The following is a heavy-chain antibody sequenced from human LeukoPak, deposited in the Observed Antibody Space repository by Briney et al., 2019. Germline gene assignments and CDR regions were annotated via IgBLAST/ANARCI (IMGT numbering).Heavy chain of an antibody. CDR2: TYYSGST. D-gene: IGHD2-2*01. CDR1: GGSISSYY. CDR3: ARVDRDVLPYWYFDL. Sequence: PSETLSLTCTVSGGSISSYYWSWIRQPPGKGLEWIGYTYYSGSTNYNPSLKSRVTISVDTSKNQFSLKLSSVTAADTAVYYCARVDRDVLPYWYFDLWGRGTLVTVSS. V-gene: IGHV4-59*01. J-gene: IGHJ2*01.